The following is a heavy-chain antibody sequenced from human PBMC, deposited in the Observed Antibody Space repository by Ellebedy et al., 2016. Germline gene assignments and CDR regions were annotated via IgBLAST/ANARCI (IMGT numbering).Heavy chain of an antibody. J-gene: IGHJ6*02. D-gene: IGHD5-24*01. V-gene: IGHV3-23*01. Sequence: GESLKISCAASRFTFSSYAMSWVRQAPGKGLEWVSAISGSGGSTYYADSVKGRFTISRDNSKNTLYLQMNSLRAEDTAVYYCAIDGYNLSYYYYGMDVWGQGTTVTVSS. CDR1: RFTFSSYA. CDR3: AIDGYNLSYYYYGMDV. CDR2: ISGSGGST.